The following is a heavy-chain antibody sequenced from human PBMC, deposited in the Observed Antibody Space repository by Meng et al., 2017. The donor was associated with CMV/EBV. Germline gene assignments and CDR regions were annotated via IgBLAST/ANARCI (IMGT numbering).Heavy chain of an antibody. CDR1: GFSLSTSGVG. D-gene: IGHD3-10*01. J-gene: IGHJ4*02. Sequence: QITLKESGPTLVKPPXTLTLTRTFSGFSLSTSGVGVGWIRQPPGKALEWLALIYWDDDKRYSPSLKSRLTITKDTSKNQVVLTMTNMDPVDTATYYCARATRGDYFDYWGQGTLVTVSS. CDR3: ARATRGDYFDY. CDR2: IYWDDDK. V-gene: IGHV2-5*02.